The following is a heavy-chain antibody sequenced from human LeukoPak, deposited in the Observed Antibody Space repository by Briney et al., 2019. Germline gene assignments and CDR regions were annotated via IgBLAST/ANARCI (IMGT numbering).Heavy chain of an antibody. CDR2: INSSGGST. CDR1: GFTFSTYA. D-gene: IGHD2/OR15-2a*01. J-gene: IGHJ4*02. V-gene: IGHV3-23*01. Sequence: DPGGSLRLSCSASGFTFSTYAMSWVRQAPGKGLEWVSAINSSGGSTYYADSVKGRVTISIDNSKNTLFLQMNILRADDTALYYCAAFDFDYWGQGTLVTVSS. CDR3: AAFDFDY.